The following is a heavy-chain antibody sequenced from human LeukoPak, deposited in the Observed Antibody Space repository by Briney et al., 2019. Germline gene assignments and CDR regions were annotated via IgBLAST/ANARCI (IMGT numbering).Heavy chain of an antibody. CDR1: GFTFSSDA. D-gene: IGHD6-6*01. CDR2: ISFDGIKK. V-gene: IGHV3-30*18. Sequence: GGSLRLSCAASGFTFSSDAMHWVRQAPGKGLEWVAFISFDGIKKYFADSVKGRFTISGDKSKNTLYLQMNSLRAEDTAVYYCAKDLATKYTLDSWGQGSLVTVSS. CDR3: AKDLATKYTLDS. J-gene: IGHJ4*02.